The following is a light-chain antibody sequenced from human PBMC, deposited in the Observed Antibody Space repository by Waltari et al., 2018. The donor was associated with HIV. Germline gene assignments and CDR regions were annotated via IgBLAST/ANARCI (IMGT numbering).Light chain of an antibody. CDR3: CSYSSSGTVL. V-gene: IGLV2-14*03. J-gene: IGLJ2*01. CDR2: DVS. Sequence: HSVLTQPASMPGSLGPSITISCLGSSIDFGGFNSVLWYQQSPDKAPRLVIYDVSNRPSGVSGRFSGSKSGSAASLTISGLQPEDEADYYCCSYSSSGTVLFGGGTRLTVL. CDR1: SIDFGGFNS.